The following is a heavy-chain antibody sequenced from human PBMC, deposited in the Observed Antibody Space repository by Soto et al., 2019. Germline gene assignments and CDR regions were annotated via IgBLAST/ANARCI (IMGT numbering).Heavy chain of an antibody. D-gene: IGHD2-15*01. V-gene: IGHV1-69*12. CDR1: GGPFSSYA. Sequence: QVQLVQSGAEVKKPGSSVKVSCKASGGPFSSYAISWVRQAPGQGLEWMGGIIPIFGTENHPQKFQGRVTITADESTNTAYMELRSLRSEDTAVYYCAIQGCSGGSCFPPDYYYGMDVWGQGTTVIVSS. CDR2: IIPIFGTE. CDR3: AIQGCSGGSCFPPDYYYGMDV. J-gene: IGHJ6*02.